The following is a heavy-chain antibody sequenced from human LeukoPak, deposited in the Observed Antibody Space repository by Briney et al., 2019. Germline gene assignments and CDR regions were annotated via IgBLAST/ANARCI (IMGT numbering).Heavy chain of an antibody. Sequence: SGTLSLTCAVSGGSISSSNWWSWVRQPPGKGLEWIGEIYHSGSTNYNPSLKSRVTISVDKSKNQFSLKLSSVTAADTAVYYCARRDYSSGWYKNYWGQGTLVTVSS. CDR1: GGSISSSNW. CDR2: IYHSGST. D-gene: IGHD6-19*01. V-gene: IGHV4-4*02. CDR3: ARRDYSSGWYKNY. J-gene: IGHJ4*02.